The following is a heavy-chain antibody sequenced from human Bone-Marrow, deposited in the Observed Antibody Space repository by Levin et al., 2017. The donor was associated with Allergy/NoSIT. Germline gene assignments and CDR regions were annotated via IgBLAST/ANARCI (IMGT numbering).Heavy chain of an antibody. Sequence: GESLKISCAASGFTFSSYAMHWVRQAPGKGLDYVSGISNDGGRTYYADSVKGRFTISRDNSKNTLYLQMASLRTEDRALYFCARDVCDGDRCYFYYYMDVWGKGTTVTVSS. V-gene: IGHV3-64*02. J-gene: IGHJ6*03. CDR3: ARDVCDGDRCYFYYYMDV. D-gene: IGHD2-21*01. CDR2: ISNDGGRT. CDR1: GFTFSSYA.